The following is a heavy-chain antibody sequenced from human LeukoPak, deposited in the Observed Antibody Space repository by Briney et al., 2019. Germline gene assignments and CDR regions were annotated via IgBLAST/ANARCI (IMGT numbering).Heavy chain of an antibody. J-gene: IGHJ3*02. CDR3: ARASFPVQAFDI. Sequence: ASVKVSCRASGYTFTGYYIHWVRQAPGQGLEWMAWINPNNSGANYAQKFQGRVTMTRDTSISTAYMELSRLRSDDTAVYYCARASFPVQAFDIWGQGTMVTVSS. CDR2: INPNNSGA. CDR1: GYTFTGYY. D-gene: IGHD2-21*01. V-gene: IGHV1-2*02.